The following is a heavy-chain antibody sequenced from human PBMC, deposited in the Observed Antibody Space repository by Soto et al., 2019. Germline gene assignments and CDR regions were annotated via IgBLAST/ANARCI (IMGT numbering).Heavy chain of an antibody. CDR1: GFTFSSYG. D-gene: IGHD4-17*01. V-gene: IGHV3-33*01. J-gene: IGHJ4*02. CDR3: ARDPDYGGYIDY. Sequence: PAGSLRLSCAASGFTFSSYGMHWVRQAPGKGLEWVAVIWYDGSNKYYADSVKGRFTISRDNSKNTLYLQMNSLRAEDTAVYYCARDPDYGGYIDYWGQGTLVTVSS. CDR2: IWYDGSNK.